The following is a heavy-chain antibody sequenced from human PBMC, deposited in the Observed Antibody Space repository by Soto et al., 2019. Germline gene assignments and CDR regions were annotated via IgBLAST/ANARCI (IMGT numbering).Heavy chain of an antibody. V-gene: IGHV1-18*01. CDR2: ISGYNGKT. CDR3: AREGPRPYYSYGMDV. Sequence: QVQLVQSGAEVKKPGASVKVSCKSSGYTFSMSGISWVRQAPGQGLEWMGWISGYNGKTNYEQKFQDRVTMTTDTSTNMAYMALRSLRSDDTAVYYCAREGPRPYYSYGMDVWGQGTTVTVSS. CDR1: GYTFSMSG. J-gene: IGHJ6*02.